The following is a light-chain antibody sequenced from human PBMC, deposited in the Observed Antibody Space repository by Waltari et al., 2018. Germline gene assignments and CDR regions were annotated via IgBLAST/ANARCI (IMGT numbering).Light chain of an antibody. J-gene: IGLJ2*01. V-gene: IGLV1-44*01. Sequence: QSVLTQPPSASGTPGQRVTISCAGSSSNIGSNTVNWYQQLPGTAPKRLIYSNNQRHAGVPDRFSGSTSGTSASRAISGLQSEDEADYYCAAWDDSLNGVVFGGGTKLTVL. CDR2: SNN. CDR1: SSNIGSNT. CDR3: AAWDDSLNGVV.